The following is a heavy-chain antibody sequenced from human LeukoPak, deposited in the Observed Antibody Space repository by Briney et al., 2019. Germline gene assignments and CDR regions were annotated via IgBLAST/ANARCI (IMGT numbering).Heavy chain of an antibody. CDR2: IYPGDSDT. Sequence: GESLKISCKGSGYSFTSYWIGWVRQMPGKVLEWMGIIYPGDSDTRYSPSFQGQVNISADKSISTAYLKWSSLKASDTAMYYCARRGDGSGSSVGYYYYYMDVWGKGTTVTVSS. J-gene: IGHJ6*03. CDR1: GYSFTSYW. D-gene: IGHD3-10*01. CDR3: ARRGDGSGSSVGYYYYYMDV. V-gene: IGHV5-51*01.